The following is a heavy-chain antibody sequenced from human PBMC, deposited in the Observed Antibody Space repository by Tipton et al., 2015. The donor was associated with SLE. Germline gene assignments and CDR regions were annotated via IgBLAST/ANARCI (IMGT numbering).Heavy chain of an antibody. CDR2: ISYDGTNK. CDR3: ARDLDYDFWSDLTGDWFDP. D-gene: IGHD3-3*01. J-gene: IGHJ5*02. Sequence: SLRLSCAASGFTFSNYAMHWVRQAPGKGLEWVAVISYDGTNKYYADSVKGRFTISRDNSKNTLYLQMNSLRAEDTAVYYCARDLDYDFWSDLTGDWFDPWGQGTLVTVSS. CDR1: GFTFSNYA. V-gene: IGHV3-30*04.